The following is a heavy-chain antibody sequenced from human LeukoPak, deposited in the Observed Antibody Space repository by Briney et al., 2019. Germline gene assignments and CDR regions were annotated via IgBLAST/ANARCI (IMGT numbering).Heavy chain of an antibody. CDR2: IWYDGSNK. J-gene: IGHJ5*02. V-gene: IGHV3-33*01. CDR1: GFTFSSYG. CDR3: ARARNDYDSSGFSALDL. Sequence: GGSLRLSCAASGFTFSSYGMHWVRQAPGKGLEWVAVIWYDGSNKYCADSVKGRFTISRDNSKNTLYLQVNSLRAEDTAVYYCARARNDYDSSGFSALDLWGQGTLVTVSS. D-gene: IGHD3-22*01.